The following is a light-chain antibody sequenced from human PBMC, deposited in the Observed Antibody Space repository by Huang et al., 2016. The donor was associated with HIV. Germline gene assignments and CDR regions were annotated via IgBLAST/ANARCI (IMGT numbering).Light chain of an antibody. V-gene: IGKV3-15*01. CDR3: QQYNTWPL. CDR1: QSVSSN. CDR2: GAS. Sequence: EIVMTQSPATLSVSPGERATLSCRASQSVSSNLAWYQQKPGQAPRLLIYGASTSATVIPVRLCGRRSVTEFTLPFSCLQSEVFAFYYCQQYNTWPLFGQGTRLEIK. J-gene: IGKJ5*01.